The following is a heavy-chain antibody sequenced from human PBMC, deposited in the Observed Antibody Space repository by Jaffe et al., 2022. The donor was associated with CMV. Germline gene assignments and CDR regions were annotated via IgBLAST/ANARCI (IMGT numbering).Heavy chain of an antibody. CDR3: VRHAGNSVPMDYYGIGV. V-gene: IGHV4-39*01. CDR1: GGSISYSSYY. D-gene: IGHD3-10*02. CDR2: IYYTGST. Sequence: QLQLQESGPGLVKSSETLSLTCTVSGGSISYSSYYWGWIRQPPGKGLQWMTSIYYTGSTYYHPSLKSRVTISVDTSRNQFSLKLNSVTASDTAVYYCVRHAGNSVPMDYYGIGVWGQGTTVTVSS. J-gene: IGHJ6*02.